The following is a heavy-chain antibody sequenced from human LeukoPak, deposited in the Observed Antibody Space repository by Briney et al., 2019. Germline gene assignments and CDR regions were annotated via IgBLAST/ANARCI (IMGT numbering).Heavy chain of an antibody. J-gene: IGHJ4*02. CDR3: ARDHGIAPFDY. D-gene: IGHD6-13*01. V-gene: IGHV3-30*04. CDR1: GFTFSSYA. Sequence: PGGSLRLSCAASGFTFSSYAMHWVRQAPGKGLEWVALISYDGTNKYYADSVKGRFTISRDNSKNTLYLQMNSLRAEDTAVYYCARDHGIAPFDYWGQGTLVTVSS. CDR2: ISYDGTNK.